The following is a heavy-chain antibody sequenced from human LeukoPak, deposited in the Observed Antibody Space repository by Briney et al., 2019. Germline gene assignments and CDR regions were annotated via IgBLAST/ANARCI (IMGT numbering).Heavy chain of an antibody. CDR3: ARDAPDKLRFDPLAYYYYMDV. D-gene: IGHD3-3*01. CDR2: IIPIFGTA. Sequence: ASVKVSCKASGGTFSSYAISWVRQAPGQGLEWMGGIIPIFGTANYAQKFQGRVTITTDESTSTAYMELSSLRSEDTAVYYCARDAPDKLRFDPLAYYYYMDVWGKGTTVTVSS. V-gene: IGHV1-69*05. J-gene: IGHJ6*03. CDR1: GGTFSSYA.